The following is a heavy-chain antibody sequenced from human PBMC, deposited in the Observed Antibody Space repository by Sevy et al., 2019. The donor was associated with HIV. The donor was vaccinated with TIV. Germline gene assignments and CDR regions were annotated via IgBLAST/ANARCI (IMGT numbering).Heavy chain of an antibody. D-gene: IGHD6-6*01. J-gene: IGHJ3*02. CDR1: GGTFSSYA. CDR3: ARGRAIAALGAFDI. CDR2: IIPIFGTA. V-gene: IGHV1-69*13. Sequence: ASVKVSCKASGGTFSSYAISWVRQAPGQGLEWMGGIIPIFGTANYAQKFQGRVTITADESTSTAYMELSSLRSEDMAVYYCARGRAIAALGAFDIWGQGTMVTVSS.